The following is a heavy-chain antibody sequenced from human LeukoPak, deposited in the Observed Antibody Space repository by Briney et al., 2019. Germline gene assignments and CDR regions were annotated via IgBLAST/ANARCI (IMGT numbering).Heavy chain of an antibody. CDR1: GFTVSSNY. CDR3: ARMARVDPFDY. CDR2: IYSGGST. Sequence: PGGSLTLSCAPSGFTVSSNYMSWVRQAPGKGLEWVSVIYSGGSTYYADSVKGRFTISRDNSKNTLYLQMNSLRAEDTAVYYCARMARVDPFDYWGQGTLVTVSS. D-gene: IGHD5-24*01. J-gene: IGHJ4*02. V-gene: IGHV3-53*01.